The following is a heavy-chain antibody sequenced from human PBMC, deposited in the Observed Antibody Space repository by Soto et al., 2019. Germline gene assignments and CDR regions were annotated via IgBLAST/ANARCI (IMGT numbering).Heavy chain of an antibody. V-gene: IGHV1-18*01. CDR2: ISAYNGNT. CDR1: GYTFTSYG. CDR3: ARAERITIFGVVNAPYYYYGMDV. Sequence: GASVKVSCKASGYTFTSYGISWVRQAPGQGLEWMGWISAYNGNTNYAQKLQGRVTMTTDTSTSTAYMELRSLRSDDTAVYYCARAERITIFGVVNAPYYYYGMDVWGQGTTVTVSS. D-gene: IGHD3-3*01. J-gene: IGHJ6*02.